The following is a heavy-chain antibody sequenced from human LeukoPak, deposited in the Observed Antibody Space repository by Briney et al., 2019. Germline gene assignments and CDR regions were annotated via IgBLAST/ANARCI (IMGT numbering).Heavy chain of an antibody. CDR1: GFTVSSNY. CDR3: TXXXXXXNSSGYGHDH. D-gene: IGHD6-6*01. J-gene: IGHJ4*02. CDR2: FYSGGDT. V-gene: IGHV3-66*01. Sequence: GGSLRLSCAASGFTVSSNYMSWVRQAPGKGPECVSVFYSGGDTYYADSVKGRFTISRDSSKNTLSLQMNSLRVEDTAVYYCTXXXXXXNSSGYGHDHWGQGTLVTVSS.